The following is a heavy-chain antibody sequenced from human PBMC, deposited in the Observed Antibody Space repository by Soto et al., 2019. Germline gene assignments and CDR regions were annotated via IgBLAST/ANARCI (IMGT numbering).Heavy chain of an antibody. CDR2: ISSSSTTK. Sequence: GGSLGLSCAAPGFTLSRYSMNWVRQAPGKGLEWVSYISSSSTTKYYAGSVKGRFTISRDNAKNSLYLQMNSLRAEDTAVYYCARDGCSGSNCLNWFDPWGQGT. J-gene: IGHJ5*02. D-gene: IGHD2-15*01. V-gene: IGHV3-48*01. CDR1: GFTLSRYS. CDR3: ARDGCSGSNCLNWFDP.